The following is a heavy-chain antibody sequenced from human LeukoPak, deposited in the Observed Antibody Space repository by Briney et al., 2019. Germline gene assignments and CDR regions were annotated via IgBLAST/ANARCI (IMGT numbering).Heavy chain of an antibody. CDR3: AIDGYDDGIYYMDV. CDR2: ISPNSGGT. Sequence: ASVKVSCKASGYTFTSYYMHWVRQAPRQGLEWMGWISPNSGGTNYAQKFQGRVTVTRDTSTNTAYMEMSRLTSDDTAVYYCAIDGYDDGIYYMDVWGKGSTVTISS. CDR1: GYTFTSYY. D-gene: IGHD4-17*01. J-gene: IGHJ6*03. V-gene: IGHV1-2*02.